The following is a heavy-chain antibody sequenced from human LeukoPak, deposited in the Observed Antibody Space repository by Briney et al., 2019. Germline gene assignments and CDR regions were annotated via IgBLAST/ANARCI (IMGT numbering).Heavy chain of an antibody. CDR2: MNPNSGNT. D-gene: IGHD3-10*01. Sequence: ASVKVSCKASGYTFTSYDINWVRQATGQGLEWMGWMNPNSGNTGYAQKFQGRVTMTRNTSISTAYMELSSLRSEDTAVYYCARGLGETYYYGSGSYYNFDYWGQGTLVTVSS. CDR3: ARGLGETYYYGSGSYYNFDY. CDR1: GYTFTSYD. J-gene: IGHJ4*02. V-gene: IGHV1-8*01.